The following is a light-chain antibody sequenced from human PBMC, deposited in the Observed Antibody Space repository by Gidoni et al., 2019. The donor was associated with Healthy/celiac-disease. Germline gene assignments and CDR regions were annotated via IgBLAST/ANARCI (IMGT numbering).Light chain of an antibody. Sequence: EIVLTQSPGTLSLSPGERANLSCRASQSVSSSYLAWYQQKPGPAPRLLIYGASSRATGIPDRFSGSGSGTDFTLTISRLEPEDFAVYFCQQYGSLYIFGQGTKLEIK. CDR2: GAS. CDR1: QSVSSSY. J-gene: IGKJ2*01. V-gene: IGKV3-20*01. CDR3: QQYGSLYI.